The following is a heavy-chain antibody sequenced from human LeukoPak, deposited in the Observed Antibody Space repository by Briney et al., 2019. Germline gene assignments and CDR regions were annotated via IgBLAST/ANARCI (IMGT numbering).Heavy chain of an antibody. CDR1: GGSISSSSYY. J-gene: IGHJ4*02. Sequence: SETLSLTCTVSGGSISSSSYYWGWIRQPPGKGLEWIGSIYYSGSTYYNPSLKSRVTISVDTSKNQFSLKLSSVTAADTAVYYCARFVVVPAAIPFGYWGQGTLVTVSS. CDR2: IYYSGST. D-gene: IGHD2-2*01. CDR3: ARFVVVPAAIPFGY. V-gene: IGHV4-39*07.